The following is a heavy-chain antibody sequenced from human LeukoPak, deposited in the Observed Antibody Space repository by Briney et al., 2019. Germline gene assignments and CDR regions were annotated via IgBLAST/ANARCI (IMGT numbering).Heavy chain of an antibody. Sequence: GGSLRLSCAASGFTVSSYYMNWVSQAPGKELEWVSVIYTGGGRYYADSVRGRFTISRDTSNNMVFLQMNSLRVEDTAVYYCARGIDYWGRGTLVTVSS. V-gene: IGHV3-53*01. J-gene: IGHJ4*02. CDR3: ARGIDY. CDR1: GFTVSSYY. CDR2: IYTGGGR.